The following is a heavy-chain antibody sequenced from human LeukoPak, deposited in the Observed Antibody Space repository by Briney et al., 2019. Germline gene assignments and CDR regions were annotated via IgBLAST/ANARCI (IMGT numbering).Heavy chain of an antibody. CDR3: PALRPVGAFDY. CDR1: GASISSYF. J-gene: IGHJ4*02. CDR2: IHCSGST. V-gene: IGHV4-59*08. Sequence: SETLSLTCTVSGASISSYFWSWIRQPPGKGLEWIGYIHCSGSTNYNPSLKSRVTISVDTSKNQFSLKLSSVTAADTAVYFCPALRPVGAFDYWGQGTLVTVSS. D-gene: IGHD1-26*01.